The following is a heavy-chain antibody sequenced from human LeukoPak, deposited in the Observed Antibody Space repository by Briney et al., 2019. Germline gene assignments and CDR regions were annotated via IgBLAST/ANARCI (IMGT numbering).Heavy chain of an antibody. CDR1: GYTFSGYY. Sequence: ASVKVSCKASGYTFSGYYMHWVRQAPGQGLEWMGWINPNSGDTNYAQKFQGRVTMTRDTSISTVYMELRRLRSDDTAVYYCARHEGDTAMVPRRGAIDYWGQGTLVTVSS. J-gene: IGHJ4*02. V-gene: IGHV1-2*02. CDR2: INPNSGDT. CDR3: ARHEGDTAMVPRRGAIDY. D-gene: IGHD5-18*01.